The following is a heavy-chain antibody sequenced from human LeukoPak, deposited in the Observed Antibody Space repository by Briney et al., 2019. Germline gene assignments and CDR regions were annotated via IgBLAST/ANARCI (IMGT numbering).Heavy chain of an antibody. D-gene: IGHD3-22*01. V-gene: IGHV3-30*02. CDR1: GFTFSSYG. CDR2: IRYDGSNK. CDR3: AKDYYDSSGHTDYYFDY. J-gene: IGHJ4*02. Sequence: PGGSLRLSCAASGFTFSSYGMHWVRQAPGKGLEWVAFIRYDGSNKYYADSVKGRFTISRDNSKNTLYLQMNSLRAEDTAVYYCAKDYYDSSGHTDYYFDYWGQRTLVTVSS.